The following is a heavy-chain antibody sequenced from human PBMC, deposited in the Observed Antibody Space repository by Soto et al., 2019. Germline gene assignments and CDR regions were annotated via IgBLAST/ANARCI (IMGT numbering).Heavy chain of an antibody. J-gene: IGHJ5*02. CDR2: IYYSGST. V-gene: IGHV4-61*01. CDR3: AREIPAQMGNNWFDP. Sequence: QVQLQESGPGLVKHSETLSLTCTVSGGSVSSGSYYWSWIRQPPGKGLEWIGYIYYSGSTNYNPSIKSRVTVSVDTSKTQFSLKLSSVTASDTAVYYCAREIPAQMGNNWFDPWGQGTLVTVSS. CDR1: GGSVSSGSYY. D-gene: IGHD1-26*01.